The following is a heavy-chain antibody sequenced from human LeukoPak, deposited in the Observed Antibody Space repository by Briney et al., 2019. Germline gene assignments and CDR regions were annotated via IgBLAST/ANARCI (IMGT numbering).Heavy chain of an antibody. CDR3: ARDRNYYGSGFADY. D-gene: IGHD3-10*01. J-gene: IGHJ4*02. CDR1: GYTFTGYY. V-gene: IGHV1-2*02. Sequence: ASVKVSCKASGYTFTGYYMHWVRQAPGQGLEWMGWINPNSGGTNYAQKFQGRVTMTRDTSISTAYMELSSLRSEDTAVYYCARDRNYYGSGFADYWGQGTLVTVSS. CDR2: INPNSGGT.